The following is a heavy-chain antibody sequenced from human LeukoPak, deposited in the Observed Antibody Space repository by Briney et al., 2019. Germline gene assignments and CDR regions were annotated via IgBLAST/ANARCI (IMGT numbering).Heavy chain of an antibody. CDR3: ATDRGTY. J-gene: IGHJ4*02. Sequence: GGSLRLSCAASGFTFSSYEMNWVRQAPGKGLEWVALIKEHGSEIYHAASVKGRFTISRDDAASPLYLQMHSLRAEDTAVYYCATDRGTYWGQGTLVTVSS. V-gene: IGHV3-7*01. CDR2: IKEHGSEI. CDR1: GFTFSSYE. D-gene: IGHD3-10*01.